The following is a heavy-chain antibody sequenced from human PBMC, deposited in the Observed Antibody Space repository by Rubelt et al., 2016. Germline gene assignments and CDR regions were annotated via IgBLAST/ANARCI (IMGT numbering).Heavy chain of an antibody. CDR2: ISSSGSTI. J-gene: IGHJ6*02. Sequence: GKGLEWVSYISSSGSTIYYADSVKGRFTISRDNAKNSLYLQMNSLRAEDTAVYYCARGVYDFWSGYRYYYGMDVWGQGTTVTVSS. V-gene: IGHV3-11*04. D-gene: IGHD3-3*01. CDR3: ARGVYDFWSGYRYYYGMDV.